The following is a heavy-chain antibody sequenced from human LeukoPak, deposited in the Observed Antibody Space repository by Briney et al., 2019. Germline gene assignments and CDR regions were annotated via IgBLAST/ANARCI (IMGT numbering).Heavy chain of an antibody. CDR1: GVSIVSNYW. V-gene: IGHV4-4*02. CDR3: ARDCSGDGCYSRTLAI. Sequence: PSETLSLTCAVSGVSIVSNYWWNWVRQSPGKGLEWIGQIHHSGSTIYNPSLKSRVTISVDKSRSQLSLQVASVTAADSAVYYCARDCSGDGCYSRTLAIWGQGTMVTVSS. CDR2: IHHSGST. D-gene: IGHD2-15*01. J-gene: IGHJ3*02.